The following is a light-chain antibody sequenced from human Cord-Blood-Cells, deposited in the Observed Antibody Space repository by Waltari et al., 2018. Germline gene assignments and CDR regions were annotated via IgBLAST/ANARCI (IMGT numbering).Light chain of an antibody. CDR1: QSVSSY. J-gene: IGKJ1*01. CDR3: QQRWT. CDR2: DAS. V-gene: IGKV3-11*01. Sequence: EIVLTQSPATLSLSPGERATLSCRASQSVSSYLAWYQQKPGQAPRLLIYDASNRATGIPARFGGDGSVTDFTFTISSLEPEDFAVYYCQQRWTFGQGTKVELK.